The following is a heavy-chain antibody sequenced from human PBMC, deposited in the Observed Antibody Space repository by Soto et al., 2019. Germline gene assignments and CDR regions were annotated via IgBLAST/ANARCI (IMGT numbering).Heavy chain of an antibody. Sequence: PSETLSLTCTVSGGSISSGGYYWSWIRQHPGKGLEWIGYIYYSGSTYYNPSLKSRVTISVDTSKNQFSLKLSSVTAADTAVYYCARDSGLIAAAGTDYYYYYGMDVWGQGTTVTVSS. CDR2: IYYSGST. D-gene: IGHD6-13*01. J-gene: IGHJ6*02. CDR3: ARDSGLIAAAGTDYYYYYGMDV. CDR1: GGSISSGGYY. V-gene: IGHV4-31*03.